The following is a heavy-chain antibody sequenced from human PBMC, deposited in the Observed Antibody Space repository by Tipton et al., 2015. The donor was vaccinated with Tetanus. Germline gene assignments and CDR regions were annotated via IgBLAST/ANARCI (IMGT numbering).Heavy chain of an antibody. CDR3: ARGGAVAGAFDI. CDR2: IYYSGTT. Sequence: LRLSCTVSGGSISNYYWNWIRQPPGKGLEWIGYIYYSGTTNYNPSLKSRVTISVDTSKNQFSLQLTSVTAADAAVYYCARGGAVAGAFDIWGQGTIVTVSS. J-gene: IGHJ3*02. CDR1: GGSISNYY. D-gene: IGHD6-19*01. V-gene: IGHV4-59*01.